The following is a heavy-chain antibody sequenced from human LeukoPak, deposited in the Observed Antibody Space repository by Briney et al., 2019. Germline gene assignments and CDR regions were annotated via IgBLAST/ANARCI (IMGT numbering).Heavy chain of an antibody. CDR2: IWYDGSNK. Sequence: GGSLRLSCAASGFTFSSYGMHWVRQAPGKGLEWVALIWYDGSNKYYADSVKGRFTISRDSSKNTLYLQMNSLRAEGTAVYYCARHISGSYLDYWGQGNLVTVSS. CDR3: ARHISGSYLDY. J-gene: IGHJ4*02. CDR1: GFTFSSYG. D-gene: IGHD3-16*02. V-gene: IGHV3-33*01.